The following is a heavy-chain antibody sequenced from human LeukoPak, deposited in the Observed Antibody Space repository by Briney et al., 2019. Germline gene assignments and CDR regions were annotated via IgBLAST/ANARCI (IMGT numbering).Heavy chain of an antibody. Sequence: GGSLRLSCAASGFTFSTYDMHWVRQATGKGLEWVSAIGAAGDTYYPDSVKGRFTISRENAKNSLYLQMNSLRAGDTSVYYCARGVRSYYDRSGYPDAFDIWGQGTVVTVSS. J-gene: IGHJ3*02. D-gene: IGHD3-22*01. CDR2: IGAAGDT. V-gene: IGHV3-13*04. CDR3: ARGVRSYYDRSGYPDAFDI. CDR1: GFTFSTYD.